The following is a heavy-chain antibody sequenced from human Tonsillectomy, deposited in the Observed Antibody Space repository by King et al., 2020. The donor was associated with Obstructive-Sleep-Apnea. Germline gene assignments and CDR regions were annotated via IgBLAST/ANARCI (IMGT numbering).Heavy chain of an antibody. CDR3: AREVAGHFDY. CDR1: GFTVSTNY. Sequence: VQLVESGGGLVQPGGSLRLFCAASGFTVSTNYMSWVRQAPGKGLEWVSVIYSVGSTYYADSVKGRFTISRDTSKNTLYLQMNSLRAEETAVYYCAREVAGHFDYWGQGTLVTVSS. V-gene: IGHV3-66*01. J-gene: IGHJ4*02. CDR2: IYSVGST. D-gene: IGHD6-19*01.